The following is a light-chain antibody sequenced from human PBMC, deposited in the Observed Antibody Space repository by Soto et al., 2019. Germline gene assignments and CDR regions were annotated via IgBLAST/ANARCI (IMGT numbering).Light chain of an antibody. J-gene: IGLJ3*02. V-gene: IGLV1-40*01. Sequence: QAVATQPPSVSAAPGQRVTISCTGSSSNIGAGYDVHWYQQLPGTAPKLLIYVNNNRPSGVPDRFSASKSGTSASLVITGLQAEDEADYYCQSYDSSLSTSGVFGGGTKLTVL. CDR1: SSNIGAGYD. CDR2: VNN. CDR3: QSYDSSLSTSGV.